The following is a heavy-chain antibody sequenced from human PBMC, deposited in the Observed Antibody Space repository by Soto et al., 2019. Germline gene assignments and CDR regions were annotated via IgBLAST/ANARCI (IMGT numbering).Heavy chain of an antibody. Sequence: PGGSLRLSCAASGFTFDDYAMHWVRQAPGKGLEWVSTISWNSGSKGYADSVKGRFTISRDNAKNSLYLQMNSLRAEDTALYYCAKGRAAVYYYGMDVWGQGTTVTVSS. CDR3: AKGRAAVYYYGMDV. J-gene: IGHJ6*02. CDR1: GFTFDDYA. V-gene: IGHV3-9*01. D-gene: IGHD6-13*01. CDR2: ISWNSGSK.